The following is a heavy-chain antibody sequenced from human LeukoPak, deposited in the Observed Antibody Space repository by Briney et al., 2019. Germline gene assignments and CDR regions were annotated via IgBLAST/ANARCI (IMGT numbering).Heavy chain of an antibody. CDR1: GFTFSSSR. CDR3: ARDKGISGYSIDY. Sequence: GGSLRLSCAASGFTFSSSRMTWVRQAPGKGLEWVSYISSSSSTIYYADPVKGRFTISRDNAKNSLYLQMNSLRAEDTAVYYCARDKGISGYSIDYWGQGTLVTVSS. V-gene: IGHV3-48*01. J-gene: IGHJ4*02. CDR2: ISSSSSTI. D-gene: IGHD3-22*01.